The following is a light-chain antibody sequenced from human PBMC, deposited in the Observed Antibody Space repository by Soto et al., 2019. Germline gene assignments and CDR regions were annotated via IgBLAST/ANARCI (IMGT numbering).Light chain of an antibody. CDR1: SSDFGTYNF. Sequence: QSALTQPPSASGSPGQSVTISCTGTSSDFGTYNFVSWYQQHPGKAPKLMIYEVNKRPSGVPDRFSGSKSGNTASLTISGLQAEDEADYYCSSYTTSSTRVFGPGTKLTVL. J-gene: IGLJ1*01. V-gene: IGLV2-18*02. CDR3: SSYTTSSTRV. CDR2: EVN.